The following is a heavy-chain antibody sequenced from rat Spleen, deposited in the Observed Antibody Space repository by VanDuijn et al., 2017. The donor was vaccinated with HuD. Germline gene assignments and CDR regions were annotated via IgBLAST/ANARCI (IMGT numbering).Heavy chain of an antibody. CDR2: ISSGGST. Sequence: QVQLKESGPGLVQPSETLSLTCTVSGFSLTSYNVHWVRQPPGKGLEWIAAISSGGSTYYNSALKSRLSISRDTSKNQVFLKMNSLQTDDTGTYYCTRDHMMVVIRDWGQGVMVTVSS. V-gene: IGHV2-45*01. CDR3: TRDHMMVVIRD. CDR1: GFSLTSYN. D-gene: IGHD1-12*02. J-gene: IGHJ2*01.